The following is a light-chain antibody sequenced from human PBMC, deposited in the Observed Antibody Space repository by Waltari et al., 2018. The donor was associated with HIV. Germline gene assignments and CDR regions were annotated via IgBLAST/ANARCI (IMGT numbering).Light chain of an antibody. CDR2: DAS. CDR3: QQRYNWPRGT. V-gene: IGKV3-11*01. Sequence: ELVFPQSPATLSLSPGERATPSSRASQSVSSYLAWYQHKPGQASRLLIYDASYRVTGIPARFSGSGSGTDFTLTISSLEPEDFAVYYCQQRYNWPRGTFGQGTKLESK. J-gene: IGKJ2*02. CDR1: QSVSSY.